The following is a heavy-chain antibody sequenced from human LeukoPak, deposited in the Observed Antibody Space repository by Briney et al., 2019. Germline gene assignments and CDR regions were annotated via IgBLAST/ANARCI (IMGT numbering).Heavy chain of an antibody. Sequence: GGSLRLSCAASGFTFASYCMSWVRQAPGKGLEWVSFITTNGGRTSYADSVEGRFTISRDNTRKTLYMQMNSLRDEETAVYYCAIMHGYYDGTGYWVQWGEGTLVTVSS. CDR2: ITTNGGRT. D-gene: IGHD3-22*01. CDR3: AIMHGYYDGTGYWVQ. CDR1: GFTFASYC. V-gene: IGHV3-23*01. J-gene: IGHJ1*01.